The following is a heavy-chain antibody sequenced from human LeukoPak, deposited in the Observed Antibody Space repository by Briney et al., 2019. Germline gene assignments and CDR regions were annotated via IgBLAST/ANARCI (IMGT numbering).Heavy chain of an antibody. Sequence: GGSLRLSCAVSGFTFSSYNMNWVRQAPGKGLEWVSSITSSSRYIYYADSVKGRFTISRDNAKNSLYLQMNSLRAEDTAVYYCARDPYGYDAFDIWGQGTMVTVSS. CDR2: ITSSSRYI. J-gene: IGHJ3*02. D-gene: IGHD5-24*01. CDR3: ARDPYGYDAFDI. CDR1: GFTFSSYN. V-gene: IGHV3-21*01.